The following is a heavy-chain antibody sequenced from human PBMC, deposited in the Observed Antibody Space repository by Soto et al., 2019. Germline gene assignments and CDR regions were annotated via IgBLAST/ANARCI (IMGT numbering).Heavy chain of an antibody. CDR3: AHRRGFSGYEDY. CDR1: GFSLSTGGVG. D-gene: IGHD5-12*01. Sequence: QITLKESTPTLVNPTQTLTLTCAFSGFSLSTGGVGVGWIRQPPGTALGWLGLIYWNDDKFFSPSLRCRLTITKDTSKNHVFLTMTNMDPVDTAIYYCAHRRGFSGYEDYCGQGTLVIVSS. J-gene: IGHJ4*02. CDR2: IYWNDDK. V-gene: IGHV2-5*01.